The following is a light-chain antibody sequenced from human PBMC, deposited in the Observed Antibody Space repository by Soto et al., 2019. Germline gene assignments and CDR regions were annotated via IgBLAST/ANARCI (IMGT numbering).Light chain of an antibody. V-gene: IGKV1-33*01. J-gene: IGKJ5*01. Sequence: IQMTQSPSYLSASIGDRVTITCQARQHITDNLSWYQQKPGKAPNLLIYHASKLAKAVTPRIIRSRGSATYSTITTSRLQPEHFTYYYQQHYGLPPLTFGQGTRLEIK. CDR2: HAS. CDR3: QQHYGLPPLT. CDR1: QHITDN.